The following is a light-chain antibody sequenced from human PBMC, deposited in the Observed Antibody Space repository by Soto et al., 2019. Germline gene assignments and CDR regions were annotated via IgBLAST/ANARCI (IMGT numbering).Light chain of an antibody. V-gene: IGKV1-5*01. CDR2: GAS. CDR3: QQYNSYPWT. J-gene: IGKJ1*01. Sequence: DFQMTQAPSTLSASLGDRVTITCRASQTISSWLAWYQQKPGKAPKLLIYGASTLESGVPSRFSGSGSGTEFTLTISSLQPDDFATYYCQQYNSYPWTFGQGTKVDI. CDR1: QTISSW.